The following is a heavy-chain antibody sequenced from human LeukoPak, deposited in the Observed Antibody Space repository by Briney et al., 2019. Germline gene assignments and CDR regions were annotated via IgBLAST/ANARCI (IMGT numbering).Heavy chain of an antibody. V-gene: IGHV4-59*01. Sequence: SETLSLTCSVSGGSISSYYWSWIRQPPGKGLEWIGYIYYSGSTDYNPSLKSRVTISVDTSKNQFSLKLSSVTAADTAVYYCARDIGYSSGSFWFDPWGQGTLVTVSS. CDR1: GGSISSYY. CDR2: IYYSGST. J-gene: IGHJ5*02. CDR3: ARDIGYSSGSFWFDP. D-gene: IGHD6-19*01.